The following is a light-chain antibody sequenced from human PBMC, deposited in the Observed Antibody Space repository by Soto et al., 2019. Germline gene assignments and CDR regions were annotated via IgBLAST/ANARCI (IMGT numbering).Light chain of an antibody. CDR1: QTISSW. J-gene: IGKJ5*01. CDR2: KAS. V-gene: IGKV1-5*03. CDR3: QQYNSYSYT. Sequence: DIQMTQSPSTLSGSVGDRVTITCRASQTISSWLAWYQQKPGKAPKLLIYKASNLASGVPSRFTGGGSGTDFTLTINSLQPDDSATYFCQQYNSYSYTFGQGTRLEIK.